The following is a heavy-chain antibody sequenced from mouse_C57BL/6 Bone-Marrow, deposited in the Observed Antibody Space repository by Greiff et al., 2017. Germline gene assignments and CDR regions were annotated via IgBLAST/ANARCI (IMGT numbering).Heavy chain of an antibody. Sequence: QVQLQQPVAELVRPGSSVKLSCKASGYTITSSWMHWVKQRPIQGLEWIGNIDPSDSETPYHQKFKDKATMTVDKSSSTAYMQLSSLTSEDSAVDYCARYRMDYWGQGTSVTVSS. CDR1: GYTITSSW. CDR3: ARYRMDY. J-gene: IGHJ4*01. CDR2: IDPSDSET. V-gene: IGHV1-52*01.